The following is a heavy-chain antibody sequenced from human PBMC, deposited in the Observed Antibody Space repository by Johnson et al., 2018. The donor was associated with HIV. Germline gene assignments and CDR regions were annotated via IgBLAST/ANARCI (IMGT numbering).Heavy chain of an antibody. Sequence: VQLVESGVGLVQPGGSLRLSCAASGFTFSSYAMHWVRQAPGKGLEYVSAISSNGGSTYYANSVKGRFTISRDNSKNTLYLQMGSLRAEDMAVYYCAREASGSLDAFDIWGQGTMVTVSS. D-gene: IGHD1-26*01. V-gene: IGHV3-64*01. CDR1: GFTFSSYA. J-gene: IGHJ3*02. CDR2: ISSNGGST. CDR3: AREASGSLDAFDI.